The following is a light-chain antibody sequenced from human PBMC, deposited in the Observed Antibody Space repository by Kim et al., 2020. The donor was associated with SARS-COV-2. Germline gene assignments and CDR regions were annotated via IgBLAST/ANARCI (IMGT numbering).Light chain of an antibody. V-gene: IGKV1-39*01. J-gene: IGKJ1*01. CDR3: QQSYGIPQT. Sequence: DIQMTQSPSSLSASVGDRVTITCRASQSISNYLNWYQYKPGKAPKLLIYPASTLHSGVPSRFSGSGSGTDFTLTISSLQPEDFATYYCQQSYGIPQTFGQGTKVDIK. CDR2: PAS. CDR1: QSISNY.